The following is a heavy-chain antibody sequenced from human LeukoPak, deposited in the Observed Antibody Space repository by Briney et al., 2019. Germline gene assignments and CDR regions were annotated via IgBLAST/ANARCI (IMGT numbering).Heavy chain of an antibody. Sequence: GGSLRLSCAASGFSFSSYTMNWVRQAPGKGLEWISYISSSSSTIYYADSVRGRFTISRDNAKNSLYLQMNSLRDEDTAVYYCARSGLYSGSYGYWGQGTLVTVSS. J-gene: IGHJ4*02. V-gene: IGHV3-48*02. CDR1: GFSFSSYT. CDR3: ARSGLYSGSYGY. CDR2: ISSSSSTI. D-gene: IGHD1-26*01.